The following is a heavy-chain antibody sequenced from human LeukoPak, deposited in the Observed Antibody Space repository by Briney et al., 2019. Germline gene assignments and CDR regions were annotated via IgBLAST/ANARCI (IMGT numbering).Heavy chain of an antibody. Sequence: SETLSLTCTVSGGSISSSAYYWGWIPQPPGKGLEWIGSISYSGSTYHNPSLKSRVTISVDTSKNRFSLKLISVTAVDTAVYYCATYSGTFYLQFDYWGQGTLVTFSS. J-gene: IGHJ4*02. CDR3: ATYSGTFYLQFDY. CDR2: ISYSGST. V-gene: IGHV4-39*01. D-gene: IGHD1-26*01. CDR1: GGSISSSAYY.